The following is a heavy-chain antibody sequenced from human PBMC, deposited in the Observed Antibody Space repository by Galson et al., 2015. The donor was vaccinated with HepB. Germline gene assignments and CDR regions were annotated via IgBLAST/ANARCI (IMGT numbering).Heavy chain of an antibody. D-gene: IGHD6-19*01. CDR2: IWYDGSNK. V-gene: IGHV3-33*01. CDR3: ARGPYSSGWDPFPYHGMDV. Sequence: SLRLSCAASGFSFSNYGMHWVRQAPGKGLEWVAVIWYDGSNKYYADSVKGRFTISRDNSENTLSLQMSSLRAEDTAVYYCARGPYSSGWDPFPYHGMDVWGQGTTVTVSS. CDR1: GFSFSNYG. J-gene: IGHJ6*02.